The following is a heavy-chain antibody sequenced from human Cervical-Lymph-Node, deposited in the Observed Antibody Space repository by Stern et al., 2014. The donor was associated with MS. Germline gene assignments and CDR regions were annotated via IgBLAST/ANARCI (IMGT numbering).Heavy chain of an antibody. CDR1: GGTFNIYA. D-gene: IGHD3-10*01. J-gene: IGHJ6*02. Sequence: QVQLVQSGAEVKKPGSSVKVSCKASGGTFNIYAYSWVRQAPGQGLEWMGGIIPMSGSHTYAPRLQGRVTITADASTGTAYIEVNNLRFEDTAVYFCARGEYDGGNGFYHYAMDVWGQGTTVTVSS. V-gene: IGHV1-69*12. CDR3: ARGEYDGGNGFYHYAMDV. CDR2: IIPMSGSH.